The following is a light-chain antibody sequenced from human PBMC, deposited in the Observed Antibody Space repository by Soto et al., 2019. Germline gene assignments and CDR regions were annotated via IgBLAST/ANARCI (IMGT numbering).Light chain of an antibody. CDR1: SSDVGSYNL. CDR3: CSYAGSSTDVV. J-gene: IGLJ2*01. CDR2: EGS. Sequence: QSVLTQPASVSGSPGQSITISCTGTSSDVGSYNLVSWYQQHPGKAPKLMIYEGSKRPSGVSNRFSGSKSGNTASLTISGLQAEDEADYYCCSYAGSSTDVVFGGGTKFTVL. V-gene: IGLV2-23*01.